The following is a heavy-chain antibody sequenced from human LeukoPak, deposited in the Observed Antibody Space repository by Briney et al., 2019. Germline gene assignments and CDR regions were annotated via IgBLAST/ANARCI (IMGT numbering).Heavy chain of an antibody. D-gene: IGHD3-22*01. J-gene: IGHJ4*02. CDR3: ARGGYDSSGRMLRGDH. V-gene: IGHV3-48*03. Sequence: GGSLTLSCAASGFTFSVYEMKWVRQAPGEGLEWLSYISTSGITRYYTDSVEGRFTLSRDNAKHSLYLQMNSLRAEDTAVYYCARGGYDSSGRMLRGDHWGQGTLVTVSP. CDR2: ISTSGITR. CDR1: GFTFSVYE.